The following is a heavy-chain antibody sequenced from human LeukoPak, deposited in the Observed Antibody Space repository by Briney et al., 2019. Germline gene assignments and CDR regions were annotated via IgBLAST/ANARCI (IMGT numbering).Heavy chain of an antibody. CDR2: INHSGST. CDR1: GGSFSGYY. Sequence: SETLSLTCAVYGGSFSGYYRSWIRQPPGKGLEWIGEINHSGSTNYNPSLKSRVTISVDTSKNQFSLRLSSVTAADTAVYYCARGRAAPRVYGYWGQGTLVTVSS. V-gene: IGHV4-34*01. J-gene: IGHJ4*02. D-gene: IGHD6-13*01. CDR3: ARGRAAPRVYGY.